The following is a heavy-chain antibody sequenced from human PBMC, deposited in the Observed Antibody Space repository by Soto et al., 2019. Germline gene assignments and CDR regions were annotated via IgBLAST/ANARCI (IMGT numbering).Heavy chain of an antibody. CDR1: GFTFDDYT. Sequence: EVQLVESGGVVVQPGGSLRLSCAASGFTFDDYTMHWVRQAPGKGLEWVSLISWDGGSTYYADSVKGRFTISRDNSKNSLYLQMYSLRTEDTALYYCAKANYYGSGSYPIDYWGQGTLVTVSS. J-gene: IGHJ4*02. CDR3: AKANYYGSGSYPIDY. V-gene: IGHV3-43*01. CDR2: ISWDGGST. D-gene: IGHD3-10*01.